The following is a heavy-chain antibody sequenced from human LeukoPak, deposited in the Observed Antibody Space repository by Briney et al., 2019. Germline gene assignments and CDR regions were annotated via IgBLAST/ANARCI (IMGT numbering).Heavy chain of an antibody. CDR3: ARVSSRQLVTVDY. J-gene: IGHJ4*02. Sequence: SGGSLRLSCETAGFTFSSYWMHWVRQAPGKGLVWVSRINSDGSSTSYADSVKGRFTISRDNAKNTLYLQMNSLRAEDTAVYYCARVSSRQLVTVDYWGQGTLVTVSS. D-gene: IGHD6-13*01. V-gene: IGHV3-74*01. CDR2: INSDGSST. CDR1: GFTFSSYW.